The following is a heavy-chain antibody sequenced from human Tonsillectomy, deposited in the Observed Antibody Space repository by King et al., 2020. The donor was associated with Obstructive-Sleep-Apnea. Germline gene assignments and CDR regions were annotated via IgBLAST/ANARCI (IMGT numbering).Heavy chain of an antibody. V-gene: IGHV1-69*01. CDR2: IIPAFRTA. CDR3: AGRLHMGSNLLAAALDY. Sequence: VQLVQSGAEVKKPGSSVKVSCKTSGGTFSSYGISWVRQVPGEGLEWMGEIIPAFRTATYAQKFQGRVTISADESTATAYMGLSSLTSDDTAVYYCAGRLHMGSNLLAAALDYWGQGTLLTVSS. D-gene: IGHD1-26*01. J-gene: IGHJ4*02. CDR1: GGTFSSYG.